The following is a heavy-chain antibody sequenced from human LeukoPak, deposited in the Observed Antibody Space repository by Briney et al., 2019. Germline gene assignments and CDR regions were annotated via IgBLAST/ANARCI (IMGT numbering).Heavy chain of an antibody. CDR1: GYTLTELS. J-gene: IGHJ6*03. CDR2: FDPEDGET. V-gene: IGHV1-24*01. Sequence: ASVKVSCKVSGYTLTELSMHWVRQAPGKGLEWMGGFDPEDGETNYAQKFQGRVTMTEDTSTDTAYMELSSLRSEDTAVYYCATCSSGLGYYYYMDVWGKGTTVTVSS. D-gene: IGHD1-26*01. CDR3: ATCSSGLGYYYYMDV.